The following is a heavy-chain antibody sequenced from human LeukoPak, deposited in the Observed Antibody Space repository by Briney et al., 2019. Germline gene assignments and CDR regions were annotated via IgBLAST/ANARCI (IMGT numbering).Heavy chain of an antibody. CDR3: ATQSRGDQLLVPPRAGFFDY. D-gene: IGHD2-2*01. CDR2: ISGSGGST. V-gene: IGHV3-23*01. J-gene: IGHJ4*02. Sequence: GGSLRLSCAASGFTFSSYAMSWVRQAPGKGLEWVSAISGSGGSTYYADSVKGRFTISRDNSKNTLFLQMNSLRAEDTAVYYCATQSRGDQLLVPPRAGFFDYWGQGTLVTVSS. CDR1: GFTFSSYA.